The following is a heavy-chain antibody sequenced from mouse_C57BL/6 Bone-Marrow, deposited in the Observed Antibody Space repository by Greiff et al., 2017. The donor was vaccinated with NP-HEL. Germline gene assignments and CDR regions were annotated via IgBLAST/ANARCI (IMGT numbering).Heavy chain of an antibody. CDR1: GYTFTSYW. CDR2: INPSSGYT. CDR3: SRWGDSSGYDFDY. V-gene: IGHV1-7*01. J-gene: IGHJ2*01. D-gene: IGHD3-2*02. Sequence: VQLKESGAELAKPGASVKLSCKASGYTFTSYWMHWVKQRPGQGLEWIGYINPSSGYTKYNQKFKDKATLTADKSSSTAYMQLSSLTYEDSAVYYCSRWGDSSGYDFDYWGQGTTLTVSS.